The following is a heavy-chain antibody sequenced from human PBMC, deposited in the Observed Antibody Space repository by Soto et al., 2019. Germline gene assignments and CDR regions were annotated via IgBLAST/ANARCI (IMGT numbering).Heavy chain of an antibody. D-gene: IGHD6-25*01. Sequence: QITLKESGPTLVKPTQPLTLTCTFSGFSLSTSGVVVGWIRQPPGNALEWLALIYWDDDKRYSPSLKSRLTITKDTSKNQVFLTMTNMDPVDTATYYCVHSIRSRAADWGQGTLVTVSS. CDR1: GFSLSTSGVV. V-gene: IGHV2-5*02. CDR2: IYWDDDK. CDR3: VHSIRSRAAD. J-gene: IGHJ4*02.